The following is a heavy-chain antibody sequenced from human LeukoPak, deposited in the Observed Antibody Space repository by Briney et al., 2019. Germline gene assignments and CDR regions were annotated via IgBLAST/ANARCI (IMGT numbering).Heavy chain of an antibody. D-gene: IGHD6-13*01. CDR2: INHSGST. CDR1: GGSFSGYY. V-gene: IGHV4-34*01. CDR3: ARRALAAAGNIPHFDY. J-gene: IGHJ4*02. Sequence: SETLSLTCAVYGGSFSGYYWSWIRQPPGKGLEWIGEINHSGSTNYNPSLKSRVTISVDTSKNQFSLKPSSVTAADTAVYYCARRALAAAGNIPHFDYWGQGTLVTVSS.